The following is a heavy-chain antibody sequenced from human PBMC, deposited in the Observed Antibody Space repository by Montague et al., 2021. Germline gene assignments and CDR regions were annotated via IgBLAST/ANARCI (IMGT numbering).Heavy chain of an antibody. Sequence: SETLSLTCTVTGGSISEFCWSWIRQSPEKGLEWIEYIYDSGTTNYNPSLKSRVTISADTSMNQFSLNLRSVTAADTAVYFCARRLGIRAPFDYWGQGTLVTVSS. V-gene: IGHV4-59*08. CDR3: ARRLGIRAPFDY. CDR1: GGSISEFC. D-gene: IGHD7-27*01. J-gene: IGHJ4*02. CDR2: IYDSGTT.